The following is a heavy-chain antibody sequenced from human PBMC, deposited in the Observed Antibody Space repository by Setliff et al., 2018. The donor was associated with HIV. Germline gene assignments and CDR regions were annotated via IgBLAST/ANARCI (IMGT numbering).Heavy chain of an antibody. CDR2: IYPGNSDP. CDR3: ARLRDSSGYYYVGGAFDI. CDR1: GYSFTTYW. D-gene: IGHD3-22*01. V-gene: IGHV5-51*01. J-gene: IGHJ3*02. Sequence: GESLKISCKGSGYSFTTYWIGWVRQMPGKGLEWMGIIYPGNSDPRYSPSFQGQVTISADKSISTAYLQWSSLKASDTAMYYCARLRDSSGYYYVGGAFDIWGQGTMVTVS.